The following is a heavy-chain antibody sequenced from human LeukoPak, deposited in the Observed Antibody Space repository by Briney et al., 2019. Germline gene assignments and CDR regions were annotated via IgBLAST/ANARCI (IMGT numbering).Heavy chain of an antibody. D-gene: IGHD3-3*01. CDR2: TSYSRST. CDR3: ARGLYYDFWSGYYTFDY. V-gene: IGHV4-39*07. J-gene: IGHJ4*02. CDR1: GDSISSSTYY. Sequence: SETLSLTCTVSGDSISSSTYYWGWIRQPPGKGLEWVGSTSYSRSTYYNPSLKSRVTISVDTSKNQFSLKLSSVTAADTAVYYCARGLYYDFWSGYYTFDYWGQGTLVTVSS.